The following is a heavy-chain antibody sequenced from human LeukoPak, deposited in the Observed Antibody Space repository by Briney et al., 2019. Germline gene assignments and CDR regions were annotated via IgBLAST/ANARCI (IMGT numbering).Heavy chain of an antibody. CDR3: ARDGPYNWNDVRWFDP. CDR1: GYTFTSYG. V-gene: IGHV1-18*01. D-gene: IGHD1-1*01. CDR2: ISAYNGNT. J-gene: IGHJ5*02. Sequence: ASVKVSCKASGYTFTSYGISWVRQAPGQGLEWMGWISAYNGNTNYAQKLQGRVTMTTDTSTSTAYIELRSLRSDDTAVYYCARDGPYNWNDVRWFDPWGQGTLVTVSS.